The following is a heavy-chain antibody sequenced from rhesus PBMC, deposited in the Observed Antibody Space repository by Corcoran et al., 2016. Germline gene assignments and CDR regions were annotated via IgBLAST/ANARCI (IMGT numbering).Heavy chain of an antibody. CDR1: GGSISDSYR. CDR2: SYGSSMRP. J-gene: IGHJ4*01. CDR3: ARDERGYSYSLFDY. V-gene: IGHV4S10*01. D-gene: IGHD5-12*01. Sequence: QVQLQESGPGVVKPSETLSLTCAVSGGSISDSYRWSWIRQSPGKGLEWIGYSYGSSMRPNYNPSLKSRVTISKDTSKNQFSLKLSSVTAADTAVYYCARDERGYSYSLFDYWGQGVLVTVSS.